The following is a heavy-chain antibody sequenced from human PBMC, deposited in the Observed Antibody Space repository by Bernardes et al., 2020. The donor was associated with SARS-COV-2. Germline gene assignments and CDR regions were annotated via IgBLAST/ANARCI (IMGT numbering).Heavy chain of an antibody. Sequence: GGSLRLSCVASGFTFSNYLFSWFRQAPGKGLEWVSSISGAGMYIYYADSVKGRFTISRDNSKNTLFLQMDSLRAEDTAVYYCAKDDDRPLFGAPGFDSWGQGTLVTVSS. V-gene: IGHV3-23*01. D-gene: IGHD3-3*01. CDR1: GFTFSNYL. J-gene: IGHJ4*02. CDR3: AKDDDRPLFGAPGFDS. CDR2: ISGAGMYI.